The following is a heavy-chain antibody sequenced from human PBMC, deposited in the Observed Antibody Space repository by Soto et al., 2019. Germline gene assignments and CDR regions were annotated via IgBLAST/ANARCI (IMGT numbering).Heavy chain of an antibody. CDR2: INHSGST. V-gene: IGHV4-34*01. Sequence: SETLSLTCAVYGGSFSGYYWSWIRQPPGKGLEWIGEINHSGSTNYNPSLKSRVTISVDTSKNQFSLKLSSVTAADTAVYYCARVPVWSGYYGDNWFDPWGQGTLVTVSS. J-gene: IGHJ5*02. CDR1: GGSFSGYY. CDR3: ARVPVWSGYYGDNWFDP. D-gene: IGHD3-3*01.